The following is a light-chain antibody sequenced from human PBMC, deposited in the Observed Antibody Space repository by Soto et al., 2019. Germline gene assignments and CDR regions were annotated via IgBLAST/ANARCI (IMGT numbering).Light chain of an antibody. CDR3: QQYHNWPRT. Sequence: DTVLTQSPATLSVSPGERATLSCRASQSLSSFLAWYQQRPGQPPRLLIYGISIRATGIPARFSGRGSGTEFTLTINSLQPEDSATYYCQQYHNWPRTFGQGTKVDI. V-gene: IGKV3-15*01. J-gene: IGKJ1*01. CDR2: GIS. CDR1: QSLSSF.